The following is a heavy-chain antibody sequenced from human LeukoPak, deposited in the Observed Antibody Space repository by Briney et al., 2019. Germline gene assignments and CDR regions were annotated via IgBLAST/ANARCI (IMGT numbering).Heavy chain of an antibody. D-gene: IGHD6-6*01. CDR3: ARRGLAARPSGFDY. CDR2: INPSGGTT. V-gene: IGHV1-46*01. J-gene: IGHJ4*02. Sequence: ASVKVSCKASGYTFTNYYVHWVRQAPGQGPEWMGIINPSGGTTSYAQKFQGRVTMARDTSTTTVYVELSSQRYEDTAVYYCARRGLAARPSGFDYWGPGTLVTVSS. CDR1: GYTFTNYY.